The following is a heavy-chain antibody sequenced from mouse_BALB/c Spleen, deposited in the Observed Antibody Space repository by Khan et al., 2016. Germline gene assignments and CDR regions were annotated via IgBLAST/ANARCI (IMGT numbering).Heavy chain of an antibody. CDR2: INPYNGGI. D-gene: IGHD1-1*01. CDR3: TRSRYNGTNYYFDY. J-gene: IGHJ2*03. CDR1: GHSFTAYS. Sequence: EVQLQESGSELMRPGASLKISCKASGHSFTAYSMNWVKQSHGKNLELIGLINPYNGGISSNQKFQGKATLSLIRSSSTAYMRLLGLTSEVSAVYFCTRSRYNGTNYYFDYWGQGTSLTISS. V-gene: IGHV1-19*01.